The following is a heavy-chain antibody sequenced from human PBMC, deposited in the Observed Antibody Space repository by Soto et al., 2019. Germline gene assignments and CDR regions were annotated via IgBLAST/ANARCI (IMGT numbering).Heavy chain of an antibody. V-gene: IGHV3-7*01. Sequence: GGSLRLSCAASGFTFSSYWMSWVRQAPGKGLEWVANIKQDGSEKYYVDSVKGRFTISRDNAKNSLYLQMNSLRAEDTAVYYCARARRSDSSSFLYYYYGMDVWGQGTTVTVSS. CDR3: ARARRSDSSSFLYYYYGMDV. J-gene: IGHJ6*02. D-gene: IGHD6-6*01. CDR2: IKQDGSEK. CDR1: GFTFSSYW.